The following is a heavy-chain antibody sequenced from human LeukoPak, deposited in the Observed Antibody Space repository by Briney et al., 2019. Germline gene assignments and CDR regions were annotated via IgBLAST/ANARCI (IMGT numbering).Heavy chain of an antibody. CDR2: IYPGDSNT. CDR1: GYSFTTYW. Sequence: GESLKISCKGSGYSFTTYWIAWVRQMPGKGLEWMGIIYPGDSNTRYIPSFQGQVTISADKSISTAYLQWSSLKASDTAIYYCARQIGRSLFYWGRGTLVTVSS. D-gene: IGHD1-26*01. CDR3: ARQIGRSLFY. V-gene: IGHV5-51*01. J-gene: IGHJ4*02.